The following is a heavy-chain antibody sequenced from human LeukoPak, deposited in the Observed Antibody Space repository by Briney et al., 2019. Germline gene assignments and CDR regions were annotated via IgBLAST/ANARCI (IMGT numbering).Heavy chain of an antibody. CDR3: ARARSGYYPMDP. J-gene: IGHJ5*02. V-gene: IGHV1-8*03. CDR1: GYTFTSYD. D-gene: IGHD3-22*01. Sequence: ASVKVSCKASGYTFTSYDINWVRQATGQGLEWMGWMNPNSGNTGYAQKFPGRVTITRNTSISTAYMELSSLRSEDTAVYYCARARSGYYPMDPWGQGTLVTVSS. CDR2: MNPNSGNT.